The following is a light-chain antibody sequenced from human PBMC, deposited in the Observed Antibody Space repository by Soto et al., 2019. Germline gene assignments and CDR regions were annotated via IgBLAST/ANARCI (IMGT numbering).Light chain of an antibody. CDR3: QKYNRAAYS. Sequence: DIQMTQSPSSLSASVGDRVTITCRASQGISNYLACYQQKPGKVPKLLIYAASTLQSRVPSQFSGSGSGTDFTLTISSVQPEDVATYYCQKYNRAAYSVGRGTKLEIK. CDR1: QGISNY. CDR2: AAS. J-gene: IGKJ2*01. V-gene: IGKV1-27*01.